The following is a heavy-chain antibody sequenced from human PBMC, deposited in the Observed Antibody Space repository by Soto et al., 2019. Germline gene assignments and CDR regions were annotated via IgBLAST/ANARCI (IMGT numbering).Heavy chain of an antibody. J-gene: IGHJ6*02. D-gene: IGHD2-21*01. Sequence: QVQLVQSGAEVKKPGSSVKVSCKASGGTFSSYAISWVRQAPGQGLEWMGGIIPIFGTANYAQKFQGRVTITADESTSTAYMELSSLRSEDTAVYYCARPTVGGAYYYYYGMDVWVQGTTVTVSS. V-gene: IGHV1-69*01. CDR2: IIPIFGTA. CDR1: GGTFSSYA. CDR3: ARPTVGGAYYYYYGMDV.